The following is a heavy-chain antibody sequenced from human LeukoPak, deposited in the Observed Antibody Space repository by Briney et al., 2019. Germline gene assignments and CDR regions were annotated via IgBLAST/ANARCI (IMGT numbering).Heavy chain of an antibody. Sequence: ASETLSLTCAVSGGSISSSNWWCLVRDPPGKVLEWTGEIYYSGSTNYNPSLKSRVTISVDKSKNQFSLQLSSVTAADTAVYYCASEGYYDSSGYYSVSYWGQGTLVTVSS. CDR1: GGSISSSNW. CDR2: IYYSGST. J-gene: IGHJ4*02. D-gene: IGHD3-22*01. CDR3: ASEGYYDSSGYYSVSY. V-gene: IGHV4-4*02.